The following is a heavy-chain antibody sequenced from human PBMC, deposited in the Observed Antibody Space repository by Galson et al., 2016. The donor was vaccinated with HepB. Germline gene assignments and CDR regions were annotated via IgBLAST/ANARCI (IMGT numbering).Heavy chain of an antibody. J-gene: IGHJ4*02. CDR3: VRDSAAAWGFFDH. Sequence: SLRLSCAVSGFSVSSSYMTWVRQAPGKGLEGDSFIYAGGSTYYGDSVKGRFTISRDNSKNTLYLQMNSLRVEDTAVYYCVRDSAAAWGFFDHWGQGSLVTVSS. V-gene: IGHV3-53*01. D-gene: IGHD6-13*01. CDR1: GFSVSSSY. CDR2: IYAGGST.